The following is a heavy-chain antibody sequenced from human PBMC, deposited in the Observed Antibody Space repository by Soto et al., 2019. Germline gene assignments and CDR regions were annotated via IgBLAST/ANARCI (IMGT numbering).Heavy chain of an antibody. J-gene: IGHJ3*01. CDR1: GYTFGNSA. CDR3: AAAVTMVFYNYSYGFDV. Sequence: GASVKVSCKASGYTFGNSAMHWVRQARGQRLEWMGWIHAASGGTNYAENFEDRVTMTRDMSTSTAYMELSRLRSDDTAVYYCAAAVTMVFYNYSYGFDVWGQGTLVTVSS. D-gene: IGHD3-10*01. V-gene: IGHV1-58*02. CDR2: IHAASGGT.